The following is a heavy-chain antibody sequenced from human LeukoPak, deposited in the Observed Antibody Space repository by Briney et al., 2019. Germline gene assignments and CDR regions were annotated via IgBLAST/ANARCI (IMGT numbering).Heavy chain of an antibody. V-gene: IGHV3-23*01. J-gene: IGHJ4*02. D-gene: IGHD1-26*01. CDR1: GFTFSNYG. CDR2: MSDRGYST. CDR3: AKVVTKWELLYFDY. Sequence: PGGSLRLSCAASGFTFSNYGMSWVRQAPGKGLEWVSVMSDRGYSTHSADSVKGRFTISRDNSKNTLYLQMNSLRAEDTALYYCAKVVTKWELLYFDYWGQGILVTVSS.